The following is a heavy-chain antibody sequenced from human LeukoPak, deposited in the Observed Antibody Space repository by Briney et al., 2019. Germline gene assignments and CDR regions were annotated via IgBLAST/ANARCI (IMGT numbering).Heavy chain of an antibody. Sequence: ASVKVSCKASGYTFTSYYMHWVRQAPGQGLEWMGIINPSGGSKSYAQKFQGRVTMTRDTSTSTVYMELSSLRSEDTAVYYCARDGSCSSTSCYGLDYWGQGTLVTVSS. J-gene: IGHJ4*02. CDR3: ARDGSCSSTSCYGLDY. CDR1: GYTFTSYY. D-gene: IGHD2-2*03. V-gene: IGHV1-46*01. CDR2: INPSGGSK.